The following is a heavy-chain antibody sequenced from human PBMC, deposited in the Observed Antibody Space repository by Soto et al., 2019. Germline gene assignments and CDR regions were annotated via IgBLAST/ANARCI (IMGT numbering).Heavy chain of an antibody. V-gene: IGHV6-1*01. D-gene: IGHD4-17*01. Sequence: QVQLQQSGPVLVKPSQTLSLTCAISGASVSSSTAAWNWIRQSPSGGLEWLGRTYYRSKWYSDYAPSVKGRMSIDPDTSKNQFSLHLNSVTSEDTAVYYCAYAVDGWGQGTTVTVSS. CDR3: AYAVDG. CDR1: GASVSSSTAA. J-gene: IGHJ6*02. CDR2: TYYRSKWYS.